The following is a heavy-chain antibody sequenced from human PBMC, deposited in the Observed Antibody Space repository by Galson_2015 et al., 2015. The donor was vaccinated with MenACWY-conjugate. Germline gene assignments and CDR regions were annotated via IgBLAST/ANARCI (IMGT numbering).Heavy chain of an antibody. CDR3: ARGAQGYFDY. CDR2: MNPVDSET. CDR1: GYTFTNNW. V-gene: IGHV5-51*01. Sequence: SGAEVKKPGESLKISCTGSGYTFTNNWIGWVRQMPGKGLEWMGIMNPVDSETRYSPSFQGQVAISADKSISTTFLEWSSLKASDTAVYYCARGAQGYFDYWGQGALVTVSS. D-gene: IGHD3-16*01. J-gene: IGHJ4*02.